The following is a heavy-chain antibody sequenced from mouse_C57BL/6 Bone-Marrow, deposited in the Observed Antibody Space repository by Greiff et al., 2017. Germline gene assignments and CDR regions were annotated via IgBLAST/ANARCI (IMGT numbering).Heavy chain of an antibody. Sequence: EVKLVESGGGLVQSGRSLRLSCATSGFTFSDFYMEWVRQAPGKGLEWIAASRNKANDYTTEYSASVKGRFIVSRDTSQSILYRQMNALRAEDTAIYYCARGDYGTPFAYWGQGTLVTVSA. CDR2: SRNKANDYTT. V-gene: IGHV7-1*01. CDR3: ARGDYGTPFAY. CDR1: GFTFSDFY. J-gene: IGHJ3*01. D-gene: IGHD2-1*01.